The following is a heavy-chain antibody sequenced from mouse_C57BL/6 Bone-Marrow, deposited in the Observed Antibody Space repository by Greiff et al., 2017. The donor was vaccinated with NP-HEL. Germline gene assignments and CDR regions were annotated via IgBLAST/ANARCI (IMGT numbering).Heavy chain of an antibody. CDR2: INPYNGDT. Sequence: VQLQQSGPELVKPGDSVKISCKASGYSFTGYFMNWVMQSHGKSLEWIGRINPYNGDTFYNQKFKGKATLTVDKSSSTAHMELRSLTSEDSAVYYCARWGYGRRGDWYFDVWGTGTTVTVSS. V-gene: IGHV1-20*01. CDR3: ARWGYGRRGDWYFDV. CDR1: GYSFTGYF. J-gene: IGHJ1*03. D-gene: IGHD1-1*01.